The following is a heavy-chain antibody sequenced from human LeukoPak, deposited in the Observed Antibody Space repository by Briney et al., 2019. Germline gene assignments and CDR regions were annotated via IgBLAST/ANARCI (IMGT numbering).Heavy chain of an antibody. CDR3: AKVDGYNSGWYDS. CDR1: GFTFDDYG. Sequence: GGSLRLSCAASGFTFDDYGMHWVRQPPGKGLEWVSGISWNSGNIGYADSVKGRFTISRDNAKNSLYLQMDILKPEDTAFYYCAKVDGYNSGWYDSWGQGTLVAVSS. V-gene: IGHV3-9*01. D-gene: IGHD6-19*01. J-gene: IGHJ5*01. CDR2: ISWNSGNI.